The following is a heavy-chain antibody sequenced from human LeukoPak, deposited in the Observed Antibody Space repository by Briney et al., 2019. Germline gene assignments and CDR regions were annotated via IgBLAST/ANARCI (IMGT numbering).Heavy chain of an antibody. D-gene: IGHD3-22*01. Sequence: PSETLSLTCTVSGYSISNDYYWAWIRQTPGKGLEWIGSAYHSGETYHNPSLKSRVTISLDTSRKQFSLRLNSVTAADTAVYYCARTPTYYDSSAYRSDYWGQGTLVTVST. CDR2: AYHSGET. V-gene: IGHV4-38-2*02. CDR1: GYSISNDYY. J-gene: IGHJ4*02. CDR3: ARTPTYYDSSAYRSDY.